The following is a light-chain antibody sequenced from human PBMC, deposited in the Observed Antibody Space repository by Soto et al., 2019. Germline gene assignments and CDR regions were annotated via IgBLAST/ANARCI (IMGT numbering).Light chain of an antibody. J-gene: IGLJ2*01. CDR1: SSDVGGYNY. CDR3: SSYTSSSTPV. CDR2: EVS. Sequence: QSVLTQPASVSGSPGQSITISCTGTSSDVGGYNYVSWYQQHPGKAPKLMIYEVSNRPSGVSNRFSGSKSGNTASLTISGLQAEDVADYYCSSYTSSSTPVFGGGTKLTVL. V-gene: IGLV2-14*01.